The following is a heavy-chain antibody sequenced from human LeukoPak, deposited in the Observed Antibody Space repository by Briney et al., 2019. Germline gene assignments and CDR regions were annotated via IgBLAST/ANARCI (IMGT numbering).Heavy chain of an antibody. J-gene: IGHJ4*02. CDR1: GFTFSSYS. CDR2: INTRSYI. D-gene: IGHD2-15*01. CDR3: AREGGYCYGASCRFFDS. Sequence: GGSLRLSCAASGFTFSSYSMNWVRQAPGKGLEWISSINTRSYIYSADSVKGRFTISRDNDKNSVYLQMNSLRAEDTAVYYCAREGGYCYGASCRFFDSWGQGTLLTVSS. V-gene: IGHV3-21*01.